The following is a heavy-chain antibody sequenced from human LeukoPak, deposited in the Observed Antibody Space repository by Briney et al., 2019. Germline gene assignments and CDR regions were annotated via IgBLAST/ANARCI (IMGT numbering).Heavy chain of an antibody. CDR3: ARDAHEGGNSYNYGLDV. Sequence: SVKVSCKASGGTFSSYSVSWVRQAPGQGLEWMGRIIPIIDIANYAQKFQGRVSSTADKSATNVFMELSSLRPEDTAMYYCARDAHEGGNSYNYGLDVWGQGTAVTVSS. CDR2: IIPIIDIA. CDR1: GGTFSSYS. D-gene: IGHD3-16*01. V-gene: IGHV1-69*10. J-gene: IGHJ6*02.